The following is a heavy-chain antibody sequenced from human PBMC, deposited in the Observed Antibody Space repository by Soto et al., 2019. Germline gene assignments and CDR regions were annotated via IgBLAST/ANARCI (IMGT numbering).Heavy chain of an antibody. D-gene: IGHD1-20*01. CDR2: INPSGGST. CDR1: GYTFTSYY. J-gene: IGHJ4*02. Sequence: QVQLVQSGAEVKKPGASVKVSCKASGYTFTSYYMHWVRQAPGQGLEWMGIINPSGGSTSYAQKFPGRVTMTRDTSTSTVYMELSSLRSEDTAVYYCARGIHPTKRVGRDYFDYWGQGTLVTVSS. V-gene: IGHV1-46*03. CDR3: ARGIHPTKRVGRDYFDY.